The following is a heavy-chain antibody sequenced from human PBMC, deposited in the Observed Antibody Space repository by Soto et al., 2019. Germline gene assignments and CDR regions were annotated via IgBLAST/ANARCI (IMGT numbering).Heavy chain of an antibody. Sequence: ASVKVSCKASGYTFTSYYIHWVRQAPGQGLEWMGIINPSGGSTTYAQKFQGRLTMTRDTSTSTVYMDLSSLTFEDTAVYYCARDSSSSAFDYWGQGTLVTVSS. CDR2: INPSGGST. D-gene: IGHD6-6*01. CDR1: GYTFTSYY. J-gene: IGHJ4*02. V-gene: IGHV1-46*01. CDR3: ARDSSSSAFDY.